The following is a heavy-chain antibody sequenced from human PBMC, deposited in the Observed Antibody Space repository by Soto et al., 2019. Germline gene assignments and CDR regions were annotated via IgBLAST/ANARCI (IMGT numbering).Heavy chain of an antibody. CDR2: LYSIGHT. CDR3: AREITSAVVRGVIIEGPFGY. D-gene: IGHD3-10*01. J-gene: IGHJ4*02. CDR1: GIAISNSY. Sequence: GGSLRLSCRASGIAISNSYMSWVRQAPGKGLEWVSILYSIGHTYNADSVKGRFTISRDNSKNTLYLQMNSLRAEDTAVYYCAREITSAVVRGVIIEGPFGYSGQGTLVTVSS. V-gene: IGHV3-66*03.